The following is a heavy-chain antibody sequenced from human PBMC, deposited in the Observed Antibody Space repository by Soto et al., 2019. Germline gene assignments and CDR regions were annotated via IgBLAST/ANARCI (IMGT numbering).Heavy chain of an antibody. V-gene: IGHV3-23*01. CDR1: GFTFSSYA. Sequence: GGSLRLSCAASGFTFSSYAMSWVRQAPGKGLEWVSAISGSGGSTYYADSVKGRFTISRDNSKNTLYLQMNSLRAEDTAVYYCAKPGRLGYCSSTSCYDSNGAFDYWGQGTLVTVSS. CDR2: ISGSGGST. J-gene: IGHJ4*02. D-gene: IGHD2-2*01. CDR3: AKPGRLGYCSSTSCYDSNGAFDY.